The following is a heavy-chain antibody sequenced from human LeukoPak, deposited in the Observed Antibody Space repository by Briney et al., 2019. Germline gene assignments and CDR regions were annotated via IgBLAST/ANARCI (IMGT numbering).Heavy chain of an antibody. CDR3: ARGDLLTAMVKLFDY. CDR1: GGSFSGYY. CDR2: INHSGST. D-gene: IGHD5-18*01. J-gene: IGHJ4*02. Sequence: SETLSLTCAVYGGSFSGYYWSWIRQPPGKGLEWIGEINHSGSTNYNPSLKSRVTISVDTSKNQFSLKLSSVTAADTAVYYCARGDLLTAMVKLFDYWRQGTLVTVSS. V-gene: IGHV4-34*01.